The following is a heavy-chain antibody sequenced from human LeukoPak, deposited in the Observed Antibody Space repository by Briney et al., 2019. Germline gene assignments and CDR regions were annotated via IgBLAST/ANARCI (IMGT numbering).Heavy chain of an antibody. V-gene: IGHV7-4-1*02. J-gene: IGHJ5*02. CDR2: INTNTGNP. CDR3: ARPHFVGAGLSALFDGFDP. Sequence: GASVKVSCKASGYTFTGYYMHWVRQAPGQGLEWMGWINTNTGNPTYAQGFTGRFVFSLDTSVSTAYLQISSLKAEDTAVYYCARPHFVGAGLSALFDGFDPWGQGTLVTVSS. CDR1: GYTFTGYY. D-gene: IGHD3-16*01.